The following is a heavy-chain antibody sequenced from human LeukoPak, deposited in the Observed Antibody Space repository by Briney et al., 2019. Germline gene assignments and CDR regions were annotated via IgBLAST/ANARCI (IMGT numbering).Heavy chain of an antibody. V-gene: IGHV1-8*01. CDR3: ARGLGSYDSSEPTWPMISF. CDR2: MNPNSGDT. Sequence: GASVKVSCKASGYTFTSYEINWVRQATGQGLEWMGWMNPNSGDTAYAQKFQDRVTMTRSTSISTAYMELSSLRSEDTAVYYCARGLGSYDSSEPTWPMISFWGQGTLVTVSS. D-gene: IGHD3-22*01. J-gene: IGHJ4*02. CDR1: GYTFTSYE.